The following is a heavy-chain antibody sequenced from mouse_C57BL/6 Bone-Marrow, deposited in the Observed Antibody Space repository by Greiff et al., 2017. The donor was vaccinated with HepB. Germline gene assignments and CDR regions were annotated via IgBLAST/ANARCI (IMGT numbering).Heavy chain of an antibody. V-gene: IGHV5-17*01. Sequence: EVQVVESGGGLVKPGGSLKLSCAASGFTFSDYGMHWVRQAPEKGLEWVAYISSGSSTIYYADTVKGRFTISRDNAKNTLFLQMTSLRSEDTAMYYCARTVYYDYLAWFAYWGQGTLVTVSA. D-gene: IGHD2-4*01. CDR2: ISSGSSTI. J-gene: IGHJ3*01. CDR1: GFTFSDYG. CDR3: ARTVYYDYLAWFAY.